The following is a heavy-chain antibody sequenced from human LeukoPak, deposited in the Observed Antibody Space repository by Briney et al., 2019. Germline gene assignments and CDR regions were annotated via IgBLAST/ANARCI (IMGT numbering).Heavy chain of an antibody. CDR3: ARSHSRYSGWKKSFDY. Sequence: AISGSGGSTYYADSVKGRFTISRDNSKNTLYLQMNSLRAEDTAVYYCARSHSRYSGWKKSFDYWGQGTLVTVSS. CDR2: ISGSGGST. D-gene: IGHD1-26*01. J-gene: IGHJ4*02. V-gene: IGHV3-23*01.